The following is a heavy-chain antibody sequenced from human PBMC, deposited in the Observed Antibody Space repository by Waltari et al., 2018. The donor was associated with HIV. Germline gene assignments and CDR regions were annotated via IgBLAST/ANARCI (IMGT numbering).Heavy chain of an antibody. D-gene: IGHD3-22*01. V-gene: IGHV1-69*12. CDR3: ATYFFDSSGWGVGPLEH. Sequence: QVQLQQSGPAVKRPGSSVKVSCRASRGTFDSYGISWMRQAPGKGLEWIGGIIPLFGRSNFERKFQGRSLFSADEGANTAFVDLSGLKSDDTAVYFCATYFFDSSGWGVGPLEHWGQGTPIIVSS. CDR2: IIPLFGRS. J-gene: IGHJ1*01. CDR1: RGTFDSYG.